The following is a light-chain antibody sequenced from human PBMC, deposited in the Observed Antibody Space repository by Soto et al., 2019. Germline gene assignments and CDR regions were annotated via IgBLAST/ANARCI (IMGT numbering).Light chain of an antibody. V-gene: IGLV2-14*01. J-gene: IGLJ1*01. CDR2: DVY. Sequence: QSVLTQPPSASGSFGQSVTISCTGTSSDVGRYTYVSWYQQYPGKAPKLIIYDVYNQPSGVSNRFSGSKSGNTASLTISGLQAEDEADYYCTSYTSASTPYVFGSGTKVTVL. CDR1: SSDVGRYTY. CDR3: TSYTSASTPYV.